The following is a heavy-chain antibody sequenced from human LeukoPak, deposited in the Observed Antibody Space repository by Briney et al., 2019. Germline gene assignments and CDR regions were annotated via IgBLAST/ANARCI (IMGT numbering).Heavy chain of an antibody. D-gene: IGHD2-8*01. CDR3: ARGVLATGKGPFDP. CDR1: GGSFSGYY. V-gene: IGHV4-34*01. J-gene: IGHJ5*02. Sequence: SETLSLTCAVYGGSFSGYYWSWIRQPPGKGLEWIGEINHSGSTNYNPSLKSRVTISVDTSKNQFSLKLTSVTAADTAVYYCARGVLATGKGPFDPWGQGTLVTVSS. CDR2: INHSGST.